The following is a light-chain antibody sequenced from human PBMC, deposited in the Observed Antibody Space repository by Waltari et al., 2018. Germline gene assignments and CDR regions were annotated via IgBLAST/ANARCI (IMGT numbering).Light chain of an antibody. CDR3: CSYAGSSTYV. CDR1: SSAVGNYNL. Sequence: QSALTQPASVSGSPGQSITISCTGTSSAVGNYNLGPCYQQHPGKAPKLMISAGSKRPSGVSNRFSGSKSGNTASLTISGLQAEDEADYYCCSYAGSSTYVFGTGTKVTVL. CDR2: AGS. J-gene: IGLJ1*01. V-gene: IGLV2-23*01.